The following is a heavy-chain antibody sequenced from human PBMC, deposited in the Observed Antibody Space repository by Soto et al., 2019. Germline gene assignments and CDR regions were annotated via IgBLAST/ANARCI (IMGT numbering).Heavy chain of an antibody. J-gene: IGHJ4*02. CDR1: GGTFSNHA. D-gene: IGHD3-3*01. CDR2: IIPISGIT. Sequence: QVQLVQSGAEVRKPGSSVKVSCKASGGTFSNHAISWVRQAPGQGPEWMGGIIPISGITSYPQKFQGRVTMSADESMTTAYMELSSLRSEDTAVYYCARGPERSGFYLFDFWGQGTLVTDSS. V-gene: IGHV1-69*01. CDR3: ARGPERSGFYLFDF.